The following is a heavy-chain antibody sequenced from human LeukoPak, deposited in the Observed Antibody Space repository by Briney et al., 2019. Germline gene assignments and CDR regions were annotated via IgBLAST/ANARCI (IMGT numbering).Heavy chain of an antibody. CDR2: INPNSGGT. J-gene: IGHJ4*02. Sequence: ASVKVSCSASGYTFTDCYMHWVRQAPGQGLEWMGWINPNSGGTNYAQKFQGRVTMTRDTSISTAYMELRRLRSDDTAVYYCARECFSENEVNGYLFAWGGQGTLVTVSS. CDR1: GYTFTDCY. CDR3: ARECFSENEVNGYLFAW. V-gene: IGHV1-2*02. D-gene: IGHD5-18*01.